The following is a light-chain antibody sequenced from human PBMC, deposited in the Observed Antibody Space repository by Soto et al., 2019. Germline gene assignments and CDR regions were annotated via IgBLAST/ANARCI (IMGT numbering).Light chain of an antibody. Sequence: DIQMTXSPSTLSGSVGDRVTITCRASQTISSWLAWYQQKPGKAPKLLIYKASTLKSGVPSRFSGSGSGTEFTLTISSLQPDDFATYYCQHYNSYSEAFGQGTKVDIK. V-gene: IGKV1-5*03. CDR3: QHYNSYSEA. CDR1: QTISSW. J-gene: IGKJ1*01. CDR2: KAS.